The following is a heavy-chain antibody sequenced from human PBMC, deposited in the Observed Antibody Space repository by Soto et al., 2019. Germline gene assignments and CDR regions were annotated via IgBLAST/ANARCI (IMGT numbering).Heavy chain of an antibody. V-gene: IGHV4-59*01. CDR1: GGPISSYY. Sequence: PSETLSLTCTVSGGPISSYYWSWIRQPPGKGLEWIGYIYYSGSTNYNPSLKSRVTISVDTSKNQFSLKLSSVTAADTAVYYCARVEYYYGPDWFDPWGHVTLVTVSS. D-gene: IGHD3-10*01. CDR2: IYYSGST. J-gene: IGHJ5*02. CDR3: ARVEYYYGPDWFDP.